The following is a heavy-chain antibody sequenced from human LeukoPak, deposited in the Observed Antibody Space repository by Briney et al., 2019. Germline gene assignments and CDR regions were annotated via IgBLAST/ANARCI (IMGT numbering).Heavy chain of an antibody. D-gene: IGHD3-22*01. CDR3: ARDAYYYDSSGYDHYYYYYMDV. CDR1: GGSISSYY. Sequence: SETLSLTCTVSGGSISSYYWSWIRQPPGKGLEWIGYIYYSGSTNYNPSLKSRVTISVDTSKNQFSLRLSSVTAADTAVYYCARDAYYYDSSGYDHYYYYYMDVWGKGTTVTVSS. V-gene: IGHV4-59*01. J-gene: IGHJ6*03. CDR2: IYYSGST.